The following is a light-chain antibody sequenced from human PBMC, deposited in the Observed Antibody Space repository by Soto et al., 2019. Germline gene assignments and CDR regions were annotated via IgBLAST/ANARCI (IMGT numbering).Light chain of an antibody. V-gene: IGLV1-40*01. CDR1: DSNIGAGYD. CDR3: QSFDNSLSGFYV. Sequence: QSVLTQTPSVSGAPGQTITISCTGTDSNIGAGYDEHWYQHLPGRAPKLLIFGNTHRPSGVPDRFSGSKSGTSASLAITGLQPEDEADYYCQSFDNSLSGFYVFGSGTKVTVL. J-gene: IGLJ1*01. CDR2: GNT.